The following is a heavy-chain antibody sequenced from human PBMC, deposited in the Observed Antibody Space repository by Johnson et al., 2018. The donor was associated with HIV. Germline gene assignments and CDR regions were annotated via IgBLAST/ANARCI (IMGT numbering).Heavy chain of an antibody. Sequence: QVQLVESGGGVVQPGGSLRLSCAASGFTFSSYGMHWVRQAPDKGLEWVAFIRYDGSNKYYADSVKGRFTISRDNSKNTLYLQMNSLRAEDTAVYYCAKGGITMAPDAFDIWGQGTMVTVSS. J-gene: IGHJ3*02. D-gene: IGHD3-10*01. CDR3: AKGGITMAPDAFDI. V-gene: IGHV3-30*02. CDR2: IRYDGSNK. CDR1: GFTFSSYG.